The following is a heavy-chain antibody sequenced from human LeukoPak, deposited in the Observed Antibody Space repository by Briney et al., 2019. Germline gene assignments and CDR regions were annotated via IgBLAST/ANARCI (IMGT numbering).Heavy chain of an antibody. Sequence: PGWSLRLSCAAPGFTFNAYGMHWVRQAPGKGVEWVAYIQYDGSNQQYADSVKGRFSISRDSSKNILYLQMNSLRAEDTAVYYCAKDRCSNGIGCYYYYMDVWGKGTTVTISS. CDR1: GFTFNAYG. V-gene: IGHV3-30*02. D-gene: IGHD2-8*01. CDR2: IQYDGSNQ. J-gene: IGHJ6*03. CDR3: AKDRCSNGIGCYYYYMDV.